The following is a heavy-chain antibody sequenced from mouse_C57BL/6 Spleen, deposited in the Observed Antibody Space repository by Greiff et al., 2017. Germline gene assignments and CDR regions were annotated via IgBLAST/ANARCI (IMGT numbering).Heavy chain of an antibody. Sequence: EVKLVESGGGLVQPGGSLSLSCAASGFTFTDYYMSWVRQPPGKALAWLGFIRNKANGYTTEYSATVKGRFTISRDNSQSILYHQMNALRAEYSATDYCARYRDGGSYRARGYASDYGGQGTSVTVSS. J-gene: IGHJ4*01. CDR1: GFTFTDYY. D-gene: IGHD3-1*01. CDR2: IRNKANGYTT. CDR3: ARYRDGGSYRARGYASDY. V-gene: IGHV7-3*01.